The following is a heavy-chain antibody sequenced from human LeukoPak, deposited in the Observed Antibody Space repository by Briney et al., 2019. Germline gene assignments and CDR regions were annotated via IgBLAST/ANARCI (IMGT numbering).Heavy chain of an antibody. V-gene: IGHV3-23*01. Sequence: GGSLRLSCAVSGFTFSSYAMSWVRQAPGKGLEWVSAISGSGGSTYYADSVKGRFTISRDNSKNTLYLQMNSLRAEDTAVYYCAKDSSPVYYYYGMDVWGQGTTVTVSS. CDR3: AKDSSPVYYYYGMDV. CDR1: GFTFSSYA. J-gene: IGHJ6*02. D-gene: IGHD6-13*01. CDR2: ISGSGGST.